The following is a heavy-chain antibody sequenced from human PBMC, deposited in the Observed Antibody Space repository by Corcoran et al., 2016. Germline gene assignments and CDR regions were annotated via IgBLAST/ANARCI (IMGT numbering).Heavy chain of an antibody. Sequence: EVQLVESGGGLVKPGGSLRLSCAASGFTFSHAWMNWVRQAPGKGLEWVGRIKSKTDGGTTDYAAPVKGRFTISRDNSKNKLYLQMNSLKSEETAVYYWTTVNPVVQRWLLWSYCMDVWGQGTTVTVSS. CDR3: TTVNPVVQRWLLWSYCMDV. CDR1: GFTFSHAW. J-gene: IGHJ6*02. V-gene: IGHV3-15*07. CDR2: IKSKTDGGTT. D-gene: IGHD5-18*01.